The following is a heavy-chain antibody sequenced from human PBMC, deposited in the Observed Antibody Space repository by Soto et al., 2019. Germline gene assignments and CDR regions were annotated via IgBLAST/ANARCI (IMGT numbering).Heavy chain of an antibody. CDR1: GGSVSSDTYY. V-gene: IGHV4-61*01. J-gene: IGHJ4*02. Sequence: SETLSLTCTVSGGSVSSDTYYWSWIRQPPGKGLEWIGYIYYSGSTNYNPSLKSRITISGDTSKNQFSLKLSSVTAADTAVYYCASDLTTSYWGQGTLVTVSS. CDR2: IYYSGST. D-gene: IGHD2-2*01. CDR3: ASDLTTSY.